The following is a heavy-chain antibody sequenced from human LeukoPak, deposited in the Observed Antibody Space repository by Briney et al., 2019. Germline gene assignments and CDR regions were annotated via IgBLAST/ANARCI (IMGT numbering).Heavy chain of an antibody. J-gene: IGHJ4*02. V-gene: IGHV3-48*01. CDR1: GFTFSSYS. CDR3: ARQTVTTDY. CDR2: ISSSSSTI. D-gene: IGHD4-17*01. Sequence: AGGSLRLSCAASGFTFSSYSMNWVRQAPGKGLEWVSYISSSSSTIYYADSVKGRFTISRDNAKNSLYLQMNSLRAEDTAVYYCARQTVTTDYWGQGTLVTVSS.